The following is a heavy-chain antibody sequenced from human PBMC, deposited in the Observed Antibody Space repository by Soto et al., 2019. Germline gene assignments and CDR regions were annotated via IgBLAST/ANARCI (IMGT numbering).Heavy chain of an antibody. Sequence: PSEGLSLTCAAQGGSFSAYYRSWIRQPPGKGLEWIGEINHSGGSSYNPSLKSRVTISVYTSKSQFSLKLTSVTAADRAVYYCARGTVHTVDSSGFSDYLGQGTPVTVSS. D-gene: IGHD3-22*01. V-gene: IGHV4-34*01. CDR1: GGSFSAYY. CDR3: ARGTVHTVDSSGFSDY. J-gene: IGHJ4*02. CDR2: INHSGGS.